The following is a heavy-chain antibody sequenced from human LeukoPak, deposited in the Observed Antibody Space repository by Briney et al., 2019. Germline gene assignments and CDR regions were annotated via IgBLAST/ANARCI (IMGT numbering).Heavy chain of an antibody. J-gene: IGHJ4*02. CDR3: ARTDCSSTSCYISFDY. V-gene: IGHV4-34*01. Sequence: PSETLSLTCAVYGGSFSGYYWSWIRQPPGKGLEWIGEINHSGSTNYNPSLKSRVTISVDTSKNQFSLKLSSVTAADTAVYYCARTDCSSTSCYISFDYWGQGTLVTVSS. CDR2: INHSGST. CDR1: GGSFSGYY. D-gene: IGHD2-2*02.